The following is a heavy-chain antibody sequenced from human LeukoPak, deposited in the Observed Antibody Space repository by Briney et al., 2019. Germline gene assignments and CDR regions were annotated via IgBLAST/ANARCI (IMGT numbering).Heavy chain of an antibody. Sequence: GGSLRLSCAASGFTFNNYAMTWVRQAPGKGLEWVSTISDSVSGGSTYYADSVKGRFTISRDNSKNTLYLQMNSLRAEDTAVYYCAKDQTGYSYGYFLSPWGQGTLVTVSS. V-gene: IGHV3-23*01. J-gene: IGHJ5*02. CDR2: ISDSVSGGST. CDR3: AKDQTGYSYGYFLSP. CDR1: GFTFNNYA. D-gene: IGHD5-18*01.